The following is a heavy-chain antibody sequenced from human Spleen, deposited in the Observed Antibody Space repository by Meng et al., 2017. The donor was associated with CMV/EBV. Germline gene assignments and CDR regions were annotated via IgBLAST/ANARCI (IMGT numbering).Heavy chain of an antibody. CDR2: IRYDGSNK. Sequence: GESLKISCAASGFTLSNYWMSWVRQAPGKGLEWVAFIRYDGSNKYYADSVKGRFTISRDNSKNTLYLQMNSLRAEDTAVYYCAKSSAAYYGSGSYYDYYYYYGMDVWGQGTTVTVSS. CDR1: GFTLSNYW. J-gene: IGHJ6*02. D-gene: IGHD3-10*01. V-gene: IGHV3-30*02. CDR3: AKSSAAYYGSGSYYDYYYYYGMDV.